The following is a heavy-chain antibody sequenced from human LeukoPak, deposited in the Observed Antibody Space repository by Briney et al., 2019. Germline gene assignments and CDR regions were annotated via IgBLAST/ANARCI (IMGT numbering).Heavy chain of an antibody. CDR1: GFTFSSYW. CDR3: ARLDRADYSTSRVPYYNYYMIT. Sequence: PGGSLRLPCAASGFTFSSYWMHWVPQAPGKGLVWVSRINSDGSSTSYADSVKGRFTISRDNAKNTLYLKMNSLRAEDTAVYYCARLDRADYSTSRVPYYNYYMITWEKGTTVIVPS. J-gene: IGHJ6*03. D-gene: IGHD6-13*01. V-gene: IGHV3-74*01. CDR2: INSDGSST.